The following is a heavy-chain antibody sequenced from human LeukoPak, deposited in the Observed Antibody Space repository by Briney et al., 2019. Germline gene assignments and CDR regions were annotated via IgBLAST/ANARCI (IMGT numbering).Heavy chain of an antibody. CDR2: IYNSGST. J-gene: IGHJ3*02. CDR3: ARTQTMMGAFDI. CDR1: GGSISSGDYY. Sequence: SETLSLTCTVSGGSISSGDYYWSWIRQPPGKGLEWIGYIYNSGSTYYNPSLKSRLTLSVDTSKKQFSLKLSSVTAADTAVYYCARTQTMMGAFDIWGQGTMVTVSS. V-gene: IGHV4-30-4*01. D-gene: IGHD3-22*01.